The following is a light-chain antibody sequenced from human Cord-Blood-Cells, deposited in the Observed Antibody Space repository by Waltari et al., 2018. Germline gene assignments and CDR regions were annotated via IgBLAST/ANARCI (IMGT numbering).Light chain of an antibody. Sequence: QSVLTQPPSASGTPGQRVTISCSGRSSNIGRNTVNWYQQLPGTAPKLLINSNNQRPSGVPDRFSGSKSGTSASLAISGLQSEDEADYYCAAWDDSLNGWVFGGGTKLTVL. CDR1: SSNIGRNT. V-gene: IGLV1-44*01. J-gene: IGLJ3*02. CDR2: SNN. CDR3: AAWDDSLNGWV.